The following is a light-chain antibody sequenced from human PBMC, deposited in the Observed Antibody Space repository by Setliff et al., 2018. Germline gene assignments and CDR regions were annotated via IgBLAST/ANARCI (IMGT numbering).Light chain of an antibody. CDR1: QDISRY. J-gene: IGKJ3*01. CDR2: AAS. CDR3: QQLYTYPRT. V-gene: IGKV1-9*01. Sequence: DIQLTQSPSFLSASVGDRVTITYRASQDISRYLGWYQQKPGKAPRLLIYAASTLQSGVPSRFSGSGSGTEFTLTISSLQPEDFATYYCQQLYTYPRTFGPGTKVDIK.